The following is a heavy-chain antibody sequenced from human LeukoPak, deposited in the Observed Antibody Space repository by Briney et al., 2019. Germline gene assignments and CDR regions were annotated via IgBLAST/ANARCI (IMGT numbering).Heavy chain of an antibody. J-gene: IGHJ4*02. D-gene: IGHD3-22*01. CDR3: ARVHYYDNSGYWFFDY. V-gene: IGHV4-4*07. CDR2: IYITGST. Sequence: HPSQTLSLTCTVSGGSISNYCWSWIRQSAGKGLEWIGHIYITGSTNYNPSLKSRVSMSLDTSKNQLSLKLSSVTAADTAVYYCARVHYYDNSGYWFFDYWGQGTLVTVSS. CDR1: GGSISNYC.